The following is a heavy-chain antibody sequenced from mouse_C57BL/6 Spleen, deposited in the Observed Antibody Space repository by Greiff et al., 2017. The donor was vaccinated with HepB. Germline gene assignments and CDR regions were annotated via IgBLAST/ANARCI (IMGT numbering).Heavy chain of an antibody. CDR2: IRSKSSNYAT. CDR3: VREGGYYGSREFAY. V-gene: IGHV10-3*01. D-gene: IGHD1-1*01. J-gene: IGHJ3*01. CDR1: GFTFNTYA. Sequence: EVQVVESGGGLVQPKGSLKLSCAASGFTFNTYAMHWVRQAPGKGLEWVARIRSKSSNYATYYADSVKDRFTISRDDSQSMLYLQMNNLKTEDTAMYYCVREGGYYGSREFAYWGQGTLVTVSA.